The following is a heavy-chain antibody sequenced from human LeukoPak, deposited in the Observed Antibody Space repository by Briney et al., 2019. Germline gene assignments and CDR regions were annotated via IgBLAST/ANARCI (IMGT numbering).Heavy chain of an antibody. CDR3: AKDLALYSGPYTGSYYSPIDY. CDR2: ISGSGGNT. J-gene: IGHJ4*02. V-gene: IGHV3-23*01. D-gene: IGHD1-26*01. CDR1: GFTFNNYA. Sequence: GGSLRLSCAASGFTFNNYAMVWVRQGPGKGLEWVSSISGSGGNTYYADSVKGQFTISRDNSKNTLYLQIYSLRAEDTAVYYCAKDLALYSGPYTGSYYSPIDYWGQGTLVTVSS.